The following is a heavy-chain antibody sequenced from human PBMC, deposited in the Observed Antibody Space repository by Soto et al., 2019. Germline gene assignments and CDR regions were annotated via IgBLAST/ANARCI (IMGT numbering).Heavy chain of an antibody. CDR3: AKSQGDYWYFDL. Sequence: QLQLLESGSGLVKPSQTLSLTCAVSGGSIGSGGYSWTWIRQPPGKGLEWIGYIYRGGSTYYNPSLRSRVTISIDKSKEQFSLKLSSVTAADTAVYYCAKSQGDYWYFDLWGRGTLVTVSS. J-gene: IGHJ2*01. D-gene: IGHD2-21*01. V-gene: IGHV4-30-2*01. CDR2: IYRGGST. CDR1: GGSIGSGGYS.